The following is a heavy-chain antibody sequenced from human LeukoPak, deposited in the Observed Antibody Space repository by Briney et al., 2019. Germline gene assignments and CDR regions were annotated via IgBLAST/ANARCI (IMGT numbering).Heavy chain of an antibody. CDR2: ISYDGSNK. J-gene: IGHJ4*02. CDR3: AKVPQGNWNSSY. V-gene: IGHV3-30*18. CDR1: GFTFSSYS. Sequence: GRSLRLSCAASGFTFSSYSMHWVRQAPGKGLEWVAVISYDGSNKYYADSVKGRFTISRDNSKNTLYLQMNSLRAEDTAVYYCAKVPQGNWNSSYWGQGTLVTVSS. D-gene: IGHD1-1*01.